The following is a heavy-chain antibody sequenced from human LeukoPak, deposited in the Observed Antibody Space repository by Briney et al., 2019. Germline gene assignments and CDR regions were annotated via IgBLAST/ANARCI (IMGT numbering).Heavy chain of an antibody. CDR1: GFTFGDYT. CDR3: ARDGQQLPFDY. V-gene: IGHV3-48*04. D-gene: IGHD6-13*01. CDR2: ISSSSGTI. Sequence: GGSLRLSCAASGFTFGDYTMNWVRQAPGERLEWVSYISSSSGTIYYADSVKGRFTISRDNAKNSLYLQMNSLRAEDTAVYYCARDGQQLPFDYWGQGTLVTVSS. J-gene: IGHJ4*02.